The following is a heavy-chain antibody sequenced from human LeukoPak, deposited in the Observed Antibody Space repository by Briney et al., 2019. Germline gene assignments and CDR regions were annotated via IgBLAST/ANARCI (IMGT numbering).Heavy chain of an antibody. Sequence: NRGESLQISCKGSGYSFTSYWIGWVRQMPGKGLGWMGIIYPGDSDTRYSPSFQGQVTISADKSISTAYLQWSSLKASDTAMYYCARLEPTIFGVVITDFGFDYWGQGTLVTVSS. J-gene: IGHJ4*02. CDR3: ARLEPTIFGVVITDFGFDY. CDR1: GYSFTSYW. CDR2: IYPGDSDT. V-gene: IGHV5-51*01. D-gene: IGHD3-3*01.